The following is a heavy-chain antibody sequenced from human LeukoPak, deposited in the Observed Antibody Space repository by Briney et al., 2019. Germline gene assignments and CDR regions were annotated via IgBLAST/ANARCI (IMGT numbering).Heavy chain of an antibody. Sequence: ASVKVSCKASGYTFTGYYMHWVRQAPGQGLEWMGWINPNSGGTNYAQKFQGRVTMTRNTSISTAYMELSSLRSEDTAVYYCARGKGSGVIDYWGQGTLVTVSS. V-gene: IGHV1-2*02. D-gene: IGHD3-10*01. CDR2: INPNSGGT. CDR3: ARGKGSGVIDY. J-gene: IGHJ4*02. CDR1: GYTFTGYY.